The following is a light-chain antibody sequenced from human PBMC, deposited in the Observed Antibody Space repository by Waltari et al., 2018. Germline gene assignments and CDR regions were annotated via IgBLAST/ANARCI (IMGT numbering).Light chain of an antibody. V-gene: IGLV3-21*02. CDR3: QVWDRSSDYV. Sequence: SSVLTQPPSVSVAPGQSATVTCGGDNIGSKSVHWYQQKPGQAPVLVVYDVSDRPSGIPERFSGSNSGNTATLTISRVEAGDEADYYCQVWDRSSDYVFGSGTKVTVL. CDR1: NIGSKS. CDR2: DVS. J-gene: IGLJ1*01.